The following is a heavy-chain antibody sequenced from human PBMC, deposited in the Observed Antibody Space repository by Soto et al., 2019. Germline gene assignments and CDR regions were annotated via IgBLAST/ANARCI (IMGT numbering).Heavy chain of an antibody. CDR3: ARGRRLLWFGELLPDNY. CDR1: GYTFTGYY. Sequence: ASVKVSCKASGYTFTGYYMHWVRQAPGQGLEWMGWINPNSGGTNYAQKFQGWVTMTRDTSISTAYMELSRLRSDDTAVYYCARGRRLLWFGELLPDNYWGQGTLVTVSS. D-gene: IGHD3-10*01. CDR2: INPNSGGT. J-gene: IGHJ4*02. V-gene: IGHV1-2*04.